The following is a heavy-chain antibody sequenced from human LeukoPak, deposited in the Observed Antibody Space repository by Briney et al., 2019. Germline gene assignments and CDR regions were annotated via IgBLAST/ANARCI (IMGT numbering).Heavy chain of an antibody. CDR2: ISWSSSTI. CDR3: ARAGCGWVLTPCDAFDI. CDR1: GFGFSSYS. V-gene: IGHV3-48*01. Sequence: GGSLRLSCAASGFGFSSYSMNWVRQAPGKGLEWVSYISWSSSTIHYADSVKGRFTISRDNAKNSLYLQMNSLRAEDTAVYYCARAGCGWVLTPCDAFDIWGQGTMVTVSS. J-gene: IGHJ3*02. D-gene: IGHD2-15*01.